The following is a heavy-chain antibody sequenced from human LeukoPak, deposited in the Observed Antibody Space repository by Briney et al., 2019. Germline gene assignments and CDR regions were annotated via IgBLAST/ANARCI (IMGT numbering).Heavy chain of an antibody. CDR2: IYTSGST. CDR1: GGSISSYY. D-gene: IGHD3-10*01. V-gene: IGHV4-4*09. CDR3: ARAFGNVRGDA. Sequence: SETLSLTCTVSGGSISSYYWSWIRQPPGKGLEWIGYIYTSGSTNYNPSLKSRVTISVDTSKNQFSLNVSSLTAADTAVYYCARAFGNVRGDAWGQGSLVTVSS. J-gene: IGHJ5*02.